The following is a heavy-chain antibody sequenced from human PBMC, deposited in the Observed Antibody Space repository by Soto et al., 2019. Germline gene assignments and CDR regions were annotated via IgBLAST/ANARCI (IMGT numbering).Heavy chain of an antibody. V-gene: IGHV3-53*04. D-gene: IGHD2-2*01. CDR2: IYSGGST. Sequence: PGGSLRLSCAASGFTVSSNYMSWVRQAPGKGLEWVSVIYSGGSTYYADSVKGRFTISRHNSKNTLYLQMNSLRAEDTAVYYCHAMRGRGPTGYYYYYMDVWGKGTTVTVSS. CDR3: HAMRGRGPTGYYYYYMDV. J-gene: IGHJ6*03. CDR1: GFTVSSNY.